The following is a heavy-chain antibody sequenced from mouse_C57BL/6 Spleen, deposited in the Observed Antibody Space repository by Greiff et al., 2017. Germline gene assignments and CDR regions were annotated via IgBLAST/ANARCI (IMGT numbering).Heavy chain of an antibody. V-gene: IGHV1-62-2*01. D-gene: IGHD1-1*01. J-gene: IGHJ4*01. CDR1: GYIFTEYT. CDR2: FYPGSGSI. Sequence: QVQLQQSGAELVKPGASVKLSCKASGYIFTEYTIHWVKQRSGQGLEWIGWFYPGSGSIKYNEKFKDKDTLTADNSSSTVYMELSRLTSEDSAVFFCARPEDRHYGSSYVGAMDYWGQGTSVTVSS. CDR3: ARPEDRHYGSSYVGAMDY.